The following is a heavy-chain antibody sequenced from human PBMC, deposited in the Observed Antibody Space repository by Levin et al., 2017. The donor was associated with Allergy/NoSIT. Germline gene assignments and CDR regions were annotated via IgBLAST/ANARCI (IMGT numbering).Heavy chain of an antibody. CDR3: ARDDHGDYRYYYYYGMDV. CDR2: ISSSSSTI. J-gene: IGHJ6*02. V-gene: IGHV3-48*02. Sequence: GGSLRLSCAASGFTFSSYSMNWVRQAPGKGLEWVSYISSSSSTIYYADSVKGRFTISRDNAKNSLYLQMNSLRDEDTAVYYCARDDHGDYRYYYYYGMDVWGQGTTVTVSS. D-gene: IGHD4-17*01. CDR1: GFTFSSYS.